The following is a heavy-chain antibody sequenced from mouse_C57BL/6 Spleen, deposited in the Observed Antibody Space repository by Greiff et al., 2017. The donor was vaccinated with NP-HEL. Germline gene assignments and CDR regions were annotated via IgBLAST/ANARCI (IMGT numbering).Heavy chain of an antibody. Sequence: VQLQQSGPELVKPGASFPLSFPASGYSFTGYFMNWVKQSHGKSLEWIGRINPYNGDPFYNQKFKGKATLTVDKSSSTAHMELLSLTSEDFAVYYCARHYYGSREDWYFDVWGTGTTVTVSS. CDR3: ARHYYGSREDWYFDV. V-gene: IGHV1-37*01. J-gene: IGHJ1*03. CDR1: GYSFTGYF. CDR2: INPYNGDP. D-gene: IGHD1-1*01.